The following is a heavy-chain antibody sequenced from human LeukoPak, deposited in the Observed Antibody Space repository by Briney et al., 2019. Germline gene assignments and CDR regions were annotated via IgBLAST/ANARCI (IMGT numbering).Heavy chain of an antibody. J-gene: IGHJ1*01. D-gene: IGHD2-21*01. V-gene: IGHV1-8*01. CDR2: MNPNSGNT. Sequence: ASVKVSCKASGNTFTSYDINWVRQATGQGLERMGWMNPNSGNTGYAQKFQGRVTMTRNTSISTAYMELSSLKSEDTAVCYCARNSAGERYFQHWGQGTLVTVSS. CDR3: ARNSAGERYFQH. CDR1: GNTFTSYD.